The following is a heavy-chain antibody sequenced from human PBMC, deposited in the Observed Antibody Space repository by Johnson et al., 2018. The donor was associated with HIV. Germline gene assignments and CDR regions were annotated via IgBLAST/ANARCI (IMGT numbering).Heavy chain of an antibody. CDR2: IKSKTDGGTT. CDR3: TIGLTIFGVVILDAFDI. V-gene: IGHV3-15*01. D-gene: IGHD3-3*01. J-gene: IGHJ3*02. CDR1: GFIFSNAW. Sequence: VQLVESGGGLVKPGGSLRLSCAASGFIFSNAWMSWVRQAPGKGLEWVGHIKSKTDGGTTDYDAPVKGRFTISRDDSKNRLHLQMNSLKTEDTAVYYCTIGLTIFGVVILDAFDIWGQGTMVTVSS.